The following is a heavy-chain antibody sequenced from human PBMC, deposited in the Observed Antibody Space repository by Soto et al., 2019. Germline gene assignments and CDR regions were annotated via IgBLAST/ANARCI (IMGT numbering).Heavy chain of an antibody. V-gene: IGHV4-34*01. CDR1: GGSFSGYY. CDR2: INHSGST. J-gene: IGHJ4*02. Sequence: PSETLSLTCAVYGGSFSGYYWSWIRQPPGKGLEWIGEINHSGSTNYNPSLKSRVTISVDTSKNQFSLKLSSVTAADTAVYYCARGPRFWSGYKYLDYWGQGTLVTVSS. D-gene: IGHD3-3*01. CDR3: ARGPRFWSGYKYLDY.